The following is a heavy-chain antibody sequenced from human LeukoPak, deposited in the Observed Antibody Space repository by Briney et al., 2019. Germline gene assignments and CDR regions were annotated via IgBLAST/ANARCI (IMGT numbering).Heavy chain of an antibody. CDR3: ARHYYDSSGSYSGFDY. V-gene: IGHV3-23*01. Sequence: PGGSLRLSCAASGFTFSRYGMSWVRQAPGKGLEWVSRISGSGAKTDYAESVKGRFTISRDNSRNTLYLQMNSLRAEDTAVYYCARHYYDSSGSYSGFDYWGQGTLVTVSS. CDR2: ISGSGAKT. CDR1: GFTFSRYG. D-gene: IGHD3-22*01. J-gene: IGHJ4*02.